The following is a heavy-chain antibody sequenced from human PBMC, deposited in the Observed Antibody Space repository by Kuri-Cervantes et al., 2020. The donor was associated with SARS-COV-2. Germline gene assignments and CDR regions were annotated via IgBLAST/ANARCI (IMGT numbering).Heavy chain of an antibody. CDR2: IYYSGST. CDR3: ARLYRCSSTSCLNYFDY. D-gene: IGHD2-2*01. J-gene: IGHJ4*02. V-gene: IGHV4-39*01. CDR1: GESFSGYY. Sequence: SETLSLTCAFYGESFSGYYWGWIRQPPGKGLEWIGSIYYSGSTYYNPSLKSRVTISVDTSKNQFSLKLSSATAADTAVYYCARLYRCSSTSCLNYFDYWGQGTLVTVSS.